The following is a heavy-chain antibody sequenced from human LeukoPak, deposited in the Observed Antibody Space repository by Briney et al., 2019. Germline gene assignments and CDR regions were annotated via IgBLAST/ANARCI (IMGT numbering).Heavy chain of an antibody. J-gene: IGHJ4*02. CDR1: GFTFSSYS. CDR2: ISSSSSTI. D-gene: IGHD3-16*02. Sequence: GGSLRLSCAASGFTFSSYSMNWVRQAPGKGLEWVSYISSSSSTIYYADSVKGRFTISRDNAKNSLYLQMNSLRAEDTAVYYCARGPMITFGGVIAPFDYWGQGPLVTVSS. V-gene: IGHV3-48*01. CDR3: ARGPMITFGGVIAPFDY.